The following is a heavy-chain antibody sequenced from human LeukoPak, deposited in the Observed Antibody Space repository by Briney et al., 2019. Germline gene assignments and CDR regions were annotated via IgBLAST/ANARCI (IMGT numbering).Heavy chain of an antibody. CDR3: ARGVYSNYYFYYGMDG. V-gene: IGHV3-21*01. Sequence: GGSLTPSCAASGFTFSTYSMNWVRQAPGKGLECVSSISSSSSYIYYADSVKGRSTISRDNAKNSLYLQMNSLRAEDTAVYYCARGVYSNYYFYYGMDGWGQGSTVTVSS. CDR2: ISSSSSYI. CDR1: GFTFSTYS. J-gene: IGHJ6*01. D-gene: IGHD4-11*01.